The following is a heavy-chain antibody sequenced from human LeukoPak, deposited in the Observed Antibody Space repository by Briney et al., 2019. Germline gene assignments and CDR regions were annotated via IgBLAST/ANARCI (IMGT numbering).Heavy chain of an antibody. Sequence: PGGSLRLSCAASGFTFSSYAMTWVRPAPGKGLERVSTISGGGSTYYADSVKGRFTISRDNSKNTLYLQVNSLRAEDTAVYYCANSERSNWNYYFDYWGQGTLVTVSS. CDR2: ISGGGST. J-gene: IGHJ4*02. CDR1: GFTFSSYA. CDR3: ANSERSNWNYYFDY. D-gene: IGHD1-1*01. V-gene: IGHV3-23*01.